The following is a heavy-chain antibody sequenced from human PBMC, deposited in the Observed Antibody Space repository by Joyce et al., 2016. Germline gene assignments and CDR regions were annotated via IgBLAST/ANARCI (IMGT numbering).Heavy chain of an antibody. CDR2: IYPADSDT. Sequence: EVQLVQSGAEVKKPGESLKISCQGSGYSFTRYWIGWVRQMPGIGLEWRGIIYPADSDTRYRPSFQGQVTMSVDKSLSTAYLQWSSLKASDTAVYYCARRDSSGYYNYNYWGQGTLVTVSS. J-gene: IGHJ4*02. CDR3: ARRDSSGYYNYNY. CDR1: GYSFTRYW. V-gene: IGHV5-51*01. D-gene: IGHD3-22*01.